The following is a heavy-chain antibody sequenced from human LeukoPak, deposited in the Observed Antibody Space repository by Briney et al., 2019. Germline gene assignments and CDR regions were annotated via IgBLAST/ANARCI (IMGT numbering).Heavy chain of an antibody. V-gene: IGHV3-15*01. CDR2: IKSKTDGGTT. J-gene: IGHJ5*02. CDR3: TTLNFIVVVPAGWFDP. CDR1: GFTFSNAW. D-gene: IGHD2-2*01. Sequence: GGSLRLSCAAFGFTFSNAWMSWVRQAPGKGLEWVGRIKSKTDGGTTDYAAPVKGRFTISRDDSKNTLYLQMNSLKTEVTAVYYCTTLNFIVVVPAGWFDPWGQGTLVTVSS.